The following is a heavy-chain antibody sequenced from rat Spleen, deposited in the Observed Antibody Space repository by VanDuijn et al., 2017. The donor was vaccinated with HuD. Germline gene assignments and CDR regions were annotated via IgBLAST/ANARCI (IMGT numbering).Heavy chain of an antibody. CDR3: TRRGYLSDWYFDF. CDR2: INFDGSGT. CDR1: GFTFSNYD. J-gene: IGHJ1*01. D-gene: IGHD4-4*01. Sequence: EVQLVESGGGLVQPGRSMKLSCAASGFTFSNYDMAWVRQAPTKGLEWVASINFDGSGTYYRDSVKGRFTISRDNARSTLNLHMDSPRSEDTAIYYCTRRGYLSDWYFDFWGPGTMVTVSS. V-gene: IGHV5-25*01.